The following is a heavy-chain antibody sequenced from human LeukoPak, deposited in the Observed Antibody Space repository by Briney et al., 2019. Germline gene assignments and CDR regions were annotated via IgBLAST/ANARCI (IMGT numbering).Heavy chain of an antibody. V-gene: IGHV3-30-3*01. CDR2: ISYDGSNK. CDR3: SRGFGYGSESPYDFDY. D-gene: IGHD3-10*01. CDR1: GFTFSSYA. J-gene: IGHJ4*02. Sequence: GRSLRLSCAASGFTFSSYAMHWVRKAPGKGLEWVAVISYDGSNKYYADSVKGRFTISRDYSKNSLYLQMISLRAEDTAVYDCSRGFGYGSESPYDFDYWGQGTLVTVSS.